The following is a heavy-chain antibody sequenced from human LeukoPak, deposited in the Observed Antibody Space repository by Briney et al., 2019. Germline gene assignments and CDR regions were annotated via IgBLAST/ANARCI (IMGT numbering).Heavy chain of an antibody. J-gene: IGHJ4*02. D-gene: IGHD5-24*01. Sequence: GGSLRLSCAASRFTFSSYTMHWVRQAPGKGLEWVAVISYDGSNKYYADSVKGRFTISRDNSKNTLYLQMSSLRAEDTAVYYCAREMATTDTFDYWGQGTLVTVSS. CDR3: AREMATTDTFDY. CDR2: ISYDGSNK. CDR1: RFTFSSYT. V-gene: IGHV3-30-3*01.